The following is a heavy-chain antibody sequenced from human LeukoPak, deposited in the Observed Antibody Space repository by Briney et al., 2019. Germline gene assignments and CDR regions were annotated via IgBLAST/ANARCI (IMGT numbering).Heavy chain of an antibody. CDR3: AVGRDGYNYGPNYYYYYGMDV. V-gene: IGHV1-69*04. CDR2: IIPILGIA. J-gene: IGHJ6*02. CDR1: GGTFSSYA. Sequence: SVKVSCKASGGTFSSYAISWVRQAPGQWLEWMGRIIPILGIANYAQKFQGRVTITADKSTSTAYMELSSLRSEDTAVYYCAVGRDGYNYGPNYYYYYGMDVWGQGTTVTVS. D-gene: IGHD5-24*01.